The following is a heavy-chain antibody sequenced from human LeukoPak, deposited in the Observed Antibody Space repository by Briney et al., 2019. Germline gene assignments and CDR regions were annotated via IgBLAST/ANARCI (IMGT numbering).Heavy chain of an antibody. V-gene: IGHV3-21*01. CDR3: ASQVVPAARVDY. CDR1: GFTFSSDS. CDR2: ISSSSSYI. Sequence: PGGSLRLSCAASGFTFSSDSMTWVRQAPGKGLEWISSISSSSSYIYYADSVKGRFTISRDNAKNSLYLQMNSLRAEDTAVYYCASQVVPAARVDYWGQGTLVTVSS. J-gene: IGHJ4*02. D-gene: IGHD2-2*01.